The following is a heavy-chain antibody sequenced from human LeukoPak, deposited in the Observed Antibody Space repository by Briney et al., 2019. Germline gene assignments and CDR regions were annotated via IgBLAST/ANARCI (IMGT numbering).Heavy chain of an antibody. Sequence: PSETLSLTCTVSGGSISDYYWSWIRQPAGKGLEYLGRIYSSGSTDYNPSLKSRVTMSVDTSKNQISLKVMSVTAADAAVYYCARITATAMVNAFDYWGQGMLVTVSS. CDR1: GGSISDYY. CDR2: IYSSGST. J-gene: IGHJ4*02. CDR3: ARITATAMVNAFDY. D-gene: IGHD5-18*01. V-gene: IGHV4-4*07.